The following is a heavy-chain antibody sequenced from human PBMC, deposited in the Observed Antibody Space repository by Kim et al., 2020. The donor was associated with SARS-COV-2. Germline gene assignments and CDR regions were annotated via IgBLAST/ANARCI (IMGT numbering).Heavy chain of an antibody. CDR3: AKDRGYSPIGSGSGY. Sequence: GGSLRLSCAASGFTFSSYAMSWVRQAPGKGLEWVSAISGSGGSTYYADSVKGRFTISRDNSKNTLYLQMNSLRAEDTAVYYCAKDRGYSPIGSGSGYWGQGTLVTVSS. V-gene: IGHV3-23*01. CDR2: ISGSGGST. D-gene: IGHD3-10*01. CDR1: GFTFSSYA. J-gene: IGHJ4*02.